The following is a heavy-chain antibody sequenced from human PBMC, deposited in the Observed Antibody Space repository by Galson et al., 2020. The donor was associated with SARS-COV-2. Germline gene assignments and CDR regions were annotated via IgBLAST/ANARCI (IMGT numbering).Heavy chain of an antibody. D-gene: IGHD6-13*01. Sequence: SQTLSLTCAISGDSVSSNTWNWVRQSPSRGLEWLGRTYYRSKWYNDYAVSVKSRITINPDTSKNPLSLQLNSVTPEDTAIYYCVRGGGSSSSWYGRTSNWFAPWGQGTLVTVSS. J-gene: IGHJ5*02. CDR1: GDSVSSNT. CDR3: VRGGGSSSSWYGRTSNWFAP. V-gene: IGHV6-1*01. CDR2: TYYRSKWYN.